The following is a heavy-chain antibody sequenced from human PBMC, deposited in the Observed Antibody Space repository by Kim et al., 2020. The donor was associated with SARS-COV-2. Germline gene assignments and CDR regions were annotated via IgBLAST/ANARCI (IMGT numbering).Heavy chain of an antibody. D-gene: IGHD3-22*01. J-gene: IGHJ3*02. CDR1: GFTFDDYA. Sequence: GGSLRLSCAASGFTFDDYAMHWVRQAPGKGLEWVSGISWNSGSIGYADSVKGRFTISRDNAKNSLYLQMNSLRAEDTALYYCAKDYYDSSGYYLAGLLFDAFDIWGQGTMVTVSS. CDR3: AKDYYDSSGYYLAGLLFDAFDI. V-gene: IGHV3-9*01. CDR2: ISWNSGSI.